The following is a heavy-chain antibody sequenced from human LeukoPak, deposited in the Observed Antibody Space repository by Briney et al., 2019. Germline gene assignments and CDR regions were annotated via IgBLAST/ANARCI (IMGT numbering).Heavy chain of an antibody. V-gene: IGHV1-69*06. CDR2: IIPIFGTA. CDR1: GGTFSSYA. Sequence: SVTVSCKASGGTFSSYAISWVRQAPGQGLEWMGGIIPIFGTANYAQKFQGRVTITADKSTSTAYMELSSLRSEDTAVYYCASMPTAMASGFDYWGQGTLVTVSS. J-gene: IGHJ4*02. CDR3: ASMPTAMASGFDY. D-gene: IGHD5-18*01.